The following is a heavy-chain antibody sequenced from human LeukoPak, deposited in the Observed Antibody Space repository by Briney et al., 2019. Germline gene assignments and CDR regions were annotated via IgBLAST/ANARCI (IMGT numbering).Heavy chain of an antibody. CDR1: GFTFSSSA. D-gene: IGHD3-10*01. Sequence: GGSLRLSCAASGFTFSSSAMSWVRQAPGKGLDWVSGISGSGGSTYYADSVKGRFTISRDNSKNTLYLQMNSLRAEDTAVYYCANRYGSGSYYDYWGQGTLVTVSS. J-gene: IGHJ4*02. CDR3: ANRYGSGSYYDY. CDR2: ISGSGGST. V-gene: IGHV3-23*01.